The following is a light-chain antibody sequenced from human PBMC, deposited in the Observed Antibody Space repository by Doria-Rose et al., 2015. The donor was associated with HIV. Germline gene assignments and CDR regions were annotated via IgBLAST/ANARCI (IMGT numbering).Light chain of an antibody. CDR1: QSFSSTY. J-gene: IGKJ1*01. V-gene: IGKV3-20*01. Sequence: TQSPGTLSLSPGERATLSCRASQSFSSTYLAWYQQKPGQAPSLLIYDGFTRATGIPDRFSAGGSGTDFTLTINRLEPEDFALYYCHQYGTSWTFGQGTKVEI. CDR2: DGF. CDR3: HQYGTSWT.